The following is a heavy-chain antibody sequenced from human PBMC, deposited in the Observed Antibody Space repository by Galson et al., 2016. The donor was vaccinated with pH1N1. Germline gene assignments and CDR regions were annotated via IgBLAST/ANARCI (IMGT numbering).Heavy chain of an antibody. J-gene: IGHJ4*02. D-gene: IGHD6-6*01. CDR3: AKQLVVD. CDR1: GFTFNNYW. V-gene: IGHV3-7*01. CDR2: INQDGSKI. Sequence: SLRLSCAASGFTFNNYWMSWVRQAPAKGLEWVANINQDGSKIYYVDSVKGRFTISRDNAKNSLYLQMNSLRAEDTAVYYCAKQLVVDWGQGTLVTVSS.